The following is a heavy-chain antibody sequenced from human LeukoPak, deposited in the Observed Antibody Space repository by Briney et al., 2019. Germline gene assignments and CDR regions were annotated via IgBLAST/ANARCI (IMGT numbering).Heavy chain of an antibody. CDR3: AKVFTGDFWSGSFDY. Sequence: PGGSLRLSCAASGFTFSSYAMSWVRQAPGKGLEWVSAISGSGGSTYYADSVKGRFTISRDSSKNTLYLQMNSLRAEDTAVYYCAKVFTGDFWSGSFDYWGQGTLVTVSS. CDR2: ISGSGGST. V-gene: IGHV3-23*01. CDR1: GFTFSSYA. D-gene: IGHD3-3*01. J-gene: IGHJ4*02.